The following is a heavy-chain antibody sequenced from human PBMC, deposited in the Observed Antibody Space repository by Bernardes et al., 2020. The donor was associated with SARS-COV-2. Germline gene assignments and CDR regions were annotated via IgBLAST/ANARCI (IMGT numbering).Heavy chain of an antibody. J-gene: IGHJ4*02. D-gene: IGHD2-2*01. V-gene: IGHV4-61*02. CDR2: IYTSGSA. CDR1: GASINTGPYY. Sequence: SETLSLTCSVSGASINTGPYYWTWIRQPADKGLEWIGRIYTSGSANYNPSLKSRVTISLDTSKNQFSLILTSVTAADTALYYCARETLGQCSSTTCYDIFDSWGQGTLVTVSS. CDR3: ARETLGQCSSTTCYDIFDS.